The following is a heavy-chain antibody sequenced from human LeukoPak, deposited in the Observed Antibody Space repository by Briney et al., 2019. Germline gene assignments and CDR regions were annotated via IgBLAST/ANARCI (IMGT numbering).Heavy chain of an antibody. J-gene: IGHJ6*03. CDR1: GFMFSAYE. D-gene: IGHD3-10*01. CDR3: ARDLVWFGEPKGYYNYIDV. Sequence: GGSLRLSCAASGFMFSAYEMSWVRQAPGKGLEWVADIKEDGSEKSYVDSVKGRFTIPRDNVNNSLYLQMNTLRVEDTAVYFCARDLVWFGEPKGYYNYIDVWGRGTSVTVSS. V-gene: IGHV3-7*01. CDR2: IKEDGSEK.